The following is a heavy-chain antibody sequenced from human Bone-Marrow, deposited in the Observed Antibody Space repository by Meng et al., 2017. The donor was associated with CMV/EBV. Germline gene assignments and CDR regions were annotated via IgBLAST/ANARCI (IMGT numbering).Heavy chain of an antibody. D-gene: IGHD7-27*01. CDR3: TPDTPPHWVFDH. Sequence: GESLKISCAASGFTFSSYWMSWVRQAPGKGLEWVGRIKSKTDGGTTDYAAPVKGRFTISRDDSKNTLYLQMNSLKTEDTAVYYCTPDTPPHWVFDHWGQGTLVTVSS. CDR2: IKSKTDGGTT. V-gene: IGHV3-15*01. J-gene: IGHJ4*02. CDR1: GFTFSSYW.